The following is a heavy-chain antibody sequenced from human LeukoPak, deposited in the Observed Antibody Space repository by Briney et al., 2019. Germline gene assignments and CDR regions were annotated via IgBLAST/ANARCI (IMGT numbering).Heavy chain of an antibody. CDR2: INADGSTA. CDR1: GFTFGNSW. D-gene: IGHD1-14*01. V-gene: IGHV3-74*01. J-gene: IGHJ3*01. CDR3: VVVVEPPDSDGFDV. Sequence: PGGSLRFSCAASGFTFGNSWVHWVRQAPGQGLVWVSLINADGSTATYADSVKGRFTISRDNARNTLSLQMNSLTIEDTAVYYCVVVVEPPDSDGFDVWGQGTMITVSS.